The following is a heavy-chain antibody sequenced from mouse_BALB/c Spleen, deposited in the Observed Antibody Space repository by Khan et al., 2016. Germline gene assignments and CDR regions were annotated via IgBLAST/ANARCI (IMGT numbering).Heavy chain of an antibody. CDR3: ARAGYYGYLAY. V-gene: IGHV4-1*02. CDR1: GFEFSRYW. J-gene: IGHJ3*01. Sequence: EVQLQESGGGLVQPGGSLKLSCAASGFEFSRYWMSWVRQAPGKGLEWIGEINPDSSTINYTPSLKDKFIISRDNAKNTLYLQMSKVRSEDTALYYGARAGYYGYLAYWGQGTLVTVSA. D-gene: IGHD1-1*01. CDR2: INPDSSTI.